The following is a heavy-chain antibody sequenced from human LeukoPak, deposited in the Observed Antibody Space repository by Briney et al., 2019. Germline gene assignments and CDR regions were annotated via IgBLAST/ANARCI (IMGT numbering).Heavy chain of an antibody. V-gene: IGHV3-43D*03. Sequence: PGGSLRLSCAASGFTFDDYAMHWVRQAPGKGLEWVSLISWDGGSTYYADSVKGRFTISRDNSKNSLYLQMNSLRAEDTALYYCAKDWFGGSYCSGGKCENYMDVWGKGTTVTVSS. J-gene: IGHJ6*03. CDR3: AKDWFGGSYCSGGKCENYMDV. D-gene: IGHD2-15*01. CDR2: ISWDGGST. CDR1: GFTFDDYA.